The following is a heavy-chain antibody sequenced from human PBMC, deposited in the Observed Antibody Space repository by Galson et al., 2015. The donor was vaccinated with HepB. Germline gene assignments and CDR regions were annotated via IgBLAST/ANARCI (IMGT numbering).Heavy chain of an antibody. V-gene: IGHV1-69*13. CDR3: ARDETPLGYCSSTSCSDAFDI. CDR1: GGTFSSYA. CDR2: IIPIFGTA. Sequence: SVKVSCKASGGTFSSYAISWVRQAPGQGLEWMGGIIPIFGTANYAQKFQGRVTITADESTSTAYMELSSLRSEDTAVYYCARDETPLGYCSSTSCSDAFDIWGQGTMVTVSS. J-gene: IGHJ3*02. D-gene: IGHD2-2*01.